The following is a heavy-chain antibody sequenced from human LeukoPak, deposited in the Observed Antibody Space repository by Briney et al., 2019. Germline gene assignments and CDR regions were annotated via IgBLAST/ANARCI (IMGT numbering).Heavy chain of an antibody. J-gene: IGHJ4*02. CDR2: INPNSGGT. D-gene: IGHD6-6*01. CDR1: GYTFTGYY. Sequence: ASVKVSCKASGYTFTGYYMRWVRQAPGQGLEWMGWINPNSGGTNYAQKLQGRVTMTRDTSISTAYMQLSRLRSDDTAVYYCARGGDEQLGDFDYWGQGTLVTVSS. V-gene: IGHV1-2*02. CDR3: ARGGDEQLGDFDY.